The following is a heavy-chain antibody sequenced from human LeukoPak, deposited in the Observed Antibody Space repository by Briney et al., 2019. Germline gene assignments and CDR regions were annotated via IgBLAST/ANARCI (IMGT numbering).Heavy chain of an antibody. V-gene: IGHV1-69*05. J-gene: IGHJ4*02. CDR3: AKGIYGDSLGY. D-gene: IGHD4-17*01. CDR1: GGTSSSYA. Sequence: SVKVSCKASGGTSSSYAISWVRQAPGQGLEWMGGIIPIFGTANYAQKFQGRVTITTDESTSTAYMELSSLRSEDTAVYYCAKGIYGDSLGYWGQGTLVTVSS. CDR2: IIPIFGTA.